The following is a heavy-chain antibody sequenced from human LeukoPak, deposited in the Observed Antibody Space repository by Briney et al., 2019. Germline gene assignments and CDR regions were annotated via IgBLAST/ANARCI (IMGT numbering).Heavy chain of an antibody. CDR1: GGSISSGGYY. Sequence: PSETLSLTCTVSGGSISSGGYYWSWIRQPPGKGLEWIGYIYHSGSTYYNPSLKSRVTISVDRSKNQFSLKLSSVTAADTAVYYCARDRAAAGTSFDYWGQGTLVTVSS. D-gene: IGHD6-13*01. V-gene: IGHV4-30-2*01. CDR3: ARDRAAAGTSFDY. CDR2: IYHSGST. J-gene: IGHJ4*02.